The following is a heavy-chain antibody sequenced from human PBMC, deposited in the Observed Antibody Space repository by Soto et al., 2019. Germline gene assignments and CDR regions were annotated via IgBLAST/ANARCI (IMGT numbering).Heavy chain of an antibody. Sequence: QVQLVQSGAEVKKPGASVKVSCKASGYTFTSYDINWVRQATGQGLEWMGWMNPNSGNTGYAQKLPGRVTMTRNTSISTAYMELSSLRSEDTAVYYCAIVGIVVVPAARGVDWFHPWGQGTLVTVSS. J-gene: IGHJ5*02. V-gene: IGHV1-8*01. CDR1: GYTFTSYD. CDR3: AIVGIVVVPAARGVDWFHP. D-gene: IGHD2-2*01. CDR2: MNPNSGNT.